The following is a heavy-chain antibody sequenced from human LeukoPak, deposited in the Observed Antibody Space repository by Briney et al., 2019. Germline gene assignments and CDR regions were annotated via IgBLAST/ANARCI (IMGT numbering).Heavy chain of an antibody. Sequence: ASVKVSCKASGYTFTSYGISWVRQAPGQGLEWMGWISAYNGNTNYAQKLQGRVTMTTDTSTSTAYMELRSLRAEDTAVYYCAKDSRARQFGEFLSRAPQYNWFDPWGQGTLVTVSS. D-gene: IGHD3-10*01. CDR2: ISAYNGNT. J-gene: IGHJ5*02. CDR3: AKDSRARQFGEFLSRAPQYNWFDP. V-gene: IGHV1-18*01. CDR1: GYTFTSYG.